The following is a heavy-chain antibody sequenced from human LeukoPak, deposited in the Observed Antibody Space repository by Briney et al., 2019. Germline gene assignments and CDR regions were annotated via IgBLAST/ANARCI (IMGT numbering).Heavy chain of an antibody. CDR1: GGSFSGYY. CDR2: INHSGST. D-gene: IGHD2-2*01. Sequence: SETLSLTCAVYGGSFSGYYWSWIRQPPGKGLEWIGEINHSGSTNYNPSLKSRVTISVDTSKSQFSLKLSSVTAADTAVYYCAAVRDIVVVPAARDAFDIWGQGTMVTVSS. V-gene: IGHV4-34*01. J-gene: IGHJ3*02. CDR3: AAVRDIVVVPAARDAFDI.